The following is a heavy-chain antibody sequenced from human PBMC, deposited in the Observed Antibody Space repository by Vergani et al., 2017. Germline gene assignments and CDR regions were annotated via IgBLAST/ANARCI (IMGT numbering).Heavy chain of an antibody. CDR1: GGSISSGSYY. Sequence: QVQLQESGPGLVKPSQTLSLTCTVSGGSISSGSYYWSWIRQPAGKGLEWIGRIYTSGSTNYNPSLKSRVTMSVDTSKNQFSLKLSSVTAADTAVYYCARDSSGYSYGSPNYYYYYMDVWGKGIPGHRLV. CDR3: ARDSSGYSYGSPNYYYYYMDV. D-gene: IGHD5-18*01. CDR2: IYTSGST. J-gene: IGHJ6*03. V-gene: IGHV4-61*02.